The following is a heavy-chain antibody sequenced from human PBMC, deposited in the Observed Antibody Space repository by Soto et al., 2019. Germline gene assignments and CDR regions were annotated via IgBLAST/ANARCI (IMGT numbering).Heavy chain of an antibody. CDR2: IYPGDSDT. CDR3: ARDQSFDRTYYYGIDV. CDR1: GYSFTSYW. J-gene: IGHJ6*02. D-gene: IGHD3-16*01. V-gene: IGHV5-51*01. Sequence: GESLKISCKASGYSFTSYWIGWVRQMPGKGLEWMGIIYPGDSDTKYSPSLQGQVTISADTSISTAYLQWTSLRSDDTAVYYCARDQSFDRTYYYGIDVWGQGTTVTVSS.